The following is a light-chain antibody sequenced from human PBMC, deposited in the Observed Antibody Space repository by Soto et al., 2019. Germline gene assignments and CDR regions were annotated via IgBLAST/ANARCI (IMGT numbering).Light chain of an antibody. J-gene: IGKJ5*01. CDR3: QQRSNWPG. CDR1: QSVSSY. Sequence: EIVLTQSPATLSLSPGERATLSCRASQSVSSYLAGYQQKPGQAPRLLIYDASNRATAIPARFSGSGSGTNFTLTLSSLEPKDFAVYYCQQRSNWPGFGQGTRLEIK. V-gene: IGKV3-11*01. CDR2: DAS.